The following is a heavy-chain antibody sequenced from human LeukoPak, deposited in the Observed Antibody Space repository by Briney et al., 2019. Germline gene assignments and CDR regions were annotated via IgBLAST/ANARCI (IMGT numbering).Heavy chain of an antibody. V-gene: IGHV3-48*04. J-gene: IGHJ4*02. D-gene: IGHD2-2*01. CDR3: VCRDYQTDY. Sequence: GGSLRLSCAASGFTFNTYGMNWFRQAPGRGLEWISYINSVGGTTFYADSVKGRFTISRDNAKNSLYLQMNSLRAEDTAVYYCVCRDYQTDYWGQGALVTVSS. CDR1: GFTFNTYG. CDR2: INSVGGTT.